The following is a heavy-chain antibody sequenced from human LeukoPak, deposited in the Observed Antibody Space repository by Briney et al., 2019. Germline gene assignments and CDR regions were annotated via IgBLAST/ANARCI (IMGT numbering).Heavy chain of an antibody. CDR1: GFTFSSYS. Sequence: GGSLRLSCAASGFTFSSYSMNWVRQAPGKRLEWVSSISSSSSYIYYADSVKGRFTISRDNAKNSLYLQMNSLRAEDTAVYYCARDSNSYYYYYMDVWGKGTTVTVSS. J-gene: IGHJ6*03. D-gene: IGHD4-11*01. CDR2: ISSSSSYI. V-gene: IGHV3-21*01. CDR3: ARDSNSYYYYYMDV.